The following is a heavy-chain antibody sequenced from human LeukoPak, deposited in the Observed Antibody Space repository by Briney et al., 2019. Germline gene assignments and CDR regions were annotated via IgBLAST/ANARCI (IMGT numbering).Heavy chain of an antibody. CDR2: IWYDGSNK. V-gene: IGHV3-33*06. D-gene: IGHD6-13*01. J-gene: IGHJ6*03. CDR3: AKKVAAAPVDYMDV. CDR1: GFTFSSYG. Sequence: PGGSLRLSCAASGFTFSSYGMHWVRQAPGKGLEWVAVIWYDGSNKYYADSVKGRFTISRDNSKNTLYLQMNSLRAEDTAVYYCAKKVAAAPVDYMDVWGKGTTVTVSS.